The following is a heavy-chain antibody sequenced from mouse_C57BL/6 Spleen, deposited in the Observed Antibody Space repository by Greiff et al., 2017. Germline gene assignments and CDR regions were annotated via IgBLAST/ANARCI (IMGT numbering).Heavy chain of an antibody. J-gene: IGHJ3*01. CDR3: ARRWYGFAY. V-gene: IGHV1-85*01. CDR1: GYTFTSYD. Sequence: QVQLQQSGPELVKPGASVKLSCKASGYTFTSYDINWVKQRPGQGLEWMWWTYPRGGSTKYNEKVTGKATLTVDTSPSTVYIEPPSLSSEASAVYFCARRWYGFAYWGQGTLVTVSA. CDR2: TYPRGGST. D-gene: IGHD2-14*01.